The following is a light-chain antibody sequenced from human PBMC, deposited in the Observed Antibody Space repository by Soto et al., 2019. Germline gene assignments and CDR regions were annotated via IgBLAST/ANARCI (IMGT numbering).Light chain of an antibody. J-gene: IGKJ1*01. CDR3: QQYGSSPQT. Sequence: EIELTQSPGTLSLSPGQRATLSCRASQSVSSSYLAWYQQKPGQAPRLLIYGASSRATGIPDRFSGSGSGTDFTLTISRLEPEDFAVYYWQQYGSSPQTFGQGTKVEIK. CDR1: QSVSSSY. V-gene: IGKV3-20*01. CDR2: GAS.